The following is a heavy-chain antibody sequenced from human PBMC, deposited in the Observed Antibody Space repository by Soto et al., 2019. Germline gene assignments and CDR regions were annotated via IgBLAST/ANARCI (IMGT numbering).Heavy chain of an antibody. CDR2: ISVDNGDT. V-gene: IGHV1-18*01. Sequence: QVELVQSGAEVKKPGASVKVSCKASGYTFRSHGISWVRQAPGQGLEWMGWISVDNGDTNYAQKLQGIVTVTTDTATSLAYMELRSLRSEDTAVYYCARMVRGSNIDYYHYMDVWGKGTPVTVSS. D-gene: IGHD3-10*01. J-gene: IGHJ6*03. CDR3: ARMVRGSNIDYYHYMDV. CDR1: GYTFRSHG.